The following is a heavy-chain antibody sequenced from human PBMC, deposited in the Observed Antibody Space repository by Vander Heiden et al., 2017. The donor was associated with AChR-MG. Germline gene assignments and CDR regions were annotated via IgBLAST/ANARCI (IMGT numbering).Heavy chain of an antibody. D-gene: IGHD3-22*01. CDR3: ARDADTSGYFSYYDN. Sequence: QAQLVESGGGVVQPGRSLRLSCAAPGFTFSNFGMHWVRQAPGKGLEWVALIWHDESKKYYADSVKGRFTISRDNPGNTLYLQMDSLRAEDTAVYFCARDADTSGYFSYYDNWGQGTLVTVSS. CDR1: GFTFSNFG. J-gene: IGHJ4*02. V-gene: IGHV3-33*01. CDR2: IWHDESKK.